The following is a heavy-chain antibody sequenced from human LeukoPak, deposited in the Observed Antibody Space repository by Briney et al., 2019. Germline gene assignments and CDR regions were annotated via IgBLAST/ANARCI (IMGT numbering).Heavy chain of an antibody. V-gene: IGHV3-30-3*01. D-gene: IGHD3-3*01. CDR3: ARDLPSGITIFGVAPTCYYGMDV. Sequence: GRSLRLSCAASGFTFSSYAMHWVRQAPGKGLEWVAVISYDGSNKYYADSVKGRFTISRDNAKNSLYLQMNSLRAEDTAVYYCARDLPSGITIFGVAPTCYYGMDVWGQGTTVTVSS. CDR1: GFTFSSYA. CDR2: ISYDGSNK. J-gene: IGHJ6*02.